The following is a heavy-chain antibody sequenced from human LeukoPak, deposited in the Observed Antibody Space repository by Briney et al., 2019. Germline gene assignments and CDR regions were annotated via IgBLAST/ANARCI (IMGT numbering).Heavy chain of an antibody. J-gene: IGHJ4*02. V-gene: IGHV3-23*01. Sequence: GGSLRLSCAASGFTFSSYAMSWVRQAPGKGLEWVSAISGSGGSTYYADSVKGRFTISRDNAKNSLSLQMNSLRAEDTAVYYCARGGEPVGFDYWGREPWSPPP. D-gene: IGHD1-26*01. CDR2: ISGSGGST. CDR3: ARGGEPVGFDY. CDR1: GFTFSSYA.